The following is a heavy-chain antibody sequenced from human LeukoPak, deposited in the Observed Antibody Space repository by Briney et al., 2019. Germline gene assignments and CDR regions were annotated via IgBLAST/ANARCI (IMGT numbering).Heavy chain of an antibody. CDR3: ASSRSYNYDFWSGYSYYYYGMDV. J-gene: IGHJ6*02. CDR1: GYTFTGYH. V-gene: IGHV1-3*01. Sequence: ASVKVSCKASGYTFTGYHMHWVRQAPGQRLEWMGWINAGNGNTKYSQKFQGRVTITRDTSASTAYMELSSLRSDDTAVYYCASSRSYNYDFWSGYSYYYYGMDVWGQGTTVTVSS. D-gene: IGHD3-3*01. CDR2: INAGNGNT.